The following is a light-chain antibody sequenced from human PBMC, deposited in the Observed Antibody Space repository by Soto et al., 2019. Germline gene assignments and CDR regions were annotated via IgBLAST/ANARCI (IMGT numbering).Light chain of an antibody. CDR1: SGDVYAFDY. CDR3: TSFTSSSPQV. Sequence: QAVVTQPASVSGSPGQSITISCTGTSGDVYAFDYVSWYQQHPGKSPKLMIFEVSDRPSGVSDRFSGSKSGSTASLTISGLQAEDEADYFCTSFTSSSPQVFGTGTKVTVL. CDR2: EVS. J-gene: IGLJ1*01. V-gene: IGLV2-14*01.